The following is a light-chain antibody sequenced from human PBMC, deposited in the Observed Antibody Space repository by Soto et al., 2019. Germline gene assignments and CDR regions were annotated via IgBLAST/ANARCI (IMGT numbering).Light chain of an antibody. V-gene: IGKV3-15*01. CDR3: QQYNNWPSWT. J-gene: IGKJ1*01. CDR2: GAS. Sequence: EKVMTQSPATLSMSPGERATLSCRASQSVNSYLAWYQQKPGQAPRLLIYGASTRATGIPARFSGSGSGTEFTLTISSLQSEDFAVYYCQQYNNWPSWTFGHGTKVEIK. CDR1: QSVNSY.